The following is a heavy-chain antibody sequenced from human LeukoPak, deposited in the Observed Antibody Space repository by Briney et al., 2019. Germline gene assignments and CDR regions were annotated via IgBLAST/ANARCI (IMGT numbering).Heavy chain of an antibody. V-gene: IGHV4-59*08. CDR2: VSYDGST. J-gene: IGHJ4*02. D-gene: IGHD2-2*01. CDR3: ANYALGLRGRGY. CDR1: GGSFRDYH. Sequence: SETLSLTCTVSGGSFRDYHWSWIRQPPGKGLEYIGHVSYDGSTSYNPSLNSRVAISLDTSKNLFSLKLSSVTAADTAVYYCANYALGLRGRGYWGQGTLVTVSS.